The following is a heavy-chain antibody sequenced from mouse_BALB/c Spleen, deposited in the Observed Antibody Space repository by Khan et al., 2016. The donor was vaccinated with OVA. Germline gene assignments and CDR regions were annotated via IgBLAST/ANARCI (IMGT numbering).Heavy chain of an antibody. D-gene: IGHD1-1*01. CDR3: ARRDYYGSSSFAY. CDR2: INPYNDGT. Sequence: VQLKESGPELVKPGASVKMSCKASGYTFTSYVMHWVKQKPGQGLEWIGYINPYNDGTKYNEKFKGKATLTSDKSSSTAYMKLSSLTSEDSAVYYCARRDYYGSSSFAYWGQGTLVTVSA. J-gene: IGHJ3*01. CDR1: GYTFTSYV. V-gene: IGHV1S136*01.